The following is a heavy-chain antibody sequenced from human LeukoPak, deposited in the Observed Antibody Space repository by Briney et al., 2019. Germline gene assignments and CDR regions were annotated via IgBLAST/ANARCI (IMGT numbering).Heavy chain of an antibody. CDR3: ASLGVVEWDV. CDR1: GESISSSNW. CDR2: IYHSGTT. Sequence: SETLSLTCAVSGESISSSNWWSWVRQAPGKGLEWIGEIYHSGTTNYNPSLKSRVTMSVDTSKNQFSLKLSSVTAADTAVYYCASLGVVEWDVWGKGTTVTVSS. D-gene: IGHD3-16*01. V-gene: IGHV4-4*02. J-gene: IGHJ6*04.